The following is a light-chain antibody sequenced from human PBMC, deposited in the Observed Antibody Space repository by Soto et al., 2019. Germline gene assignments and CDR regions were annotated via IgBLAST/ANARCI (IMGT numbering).Light chain of an antibody. CDR3: QQYNKWPPT. CDR2: HAS. J-gene: IGKJ4*01. Sequence: EIVMTQSPATLSVSPGERATLSCRASQSVYSTLAWYQQKPGQAPSLLIYHASTRATGIPARFSGSGSGTEFTLTISSLQSEDFAVYYCQQYNKWPPTFGGGLKLEIK. CDR1: QSVYST. V-gene: IGKV3-15*01.